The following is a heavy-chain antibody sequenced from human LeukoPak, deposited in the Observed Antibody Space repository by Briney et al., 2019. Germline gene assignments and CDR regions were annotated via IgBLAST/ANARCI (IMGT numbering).Heavy chain of an antibody. Sequence: SETLSLTCTVSGGSISSYYWSWIRQPPGKGLEWTGYIYHSGSTKYNPSLKSRVTISVDTSKNQFSLKLSSVTAADTAVSYCARDGYSGNDGLWGQGTLVTVSS. J-gene: IGHJ4*02. V-gene: IGHV4-59*01. D-gene: IGHD5-12*01. CDR2: IYHSGST. CDR3: ARDGYSGNDGL. CDR1: GGSISSYY.